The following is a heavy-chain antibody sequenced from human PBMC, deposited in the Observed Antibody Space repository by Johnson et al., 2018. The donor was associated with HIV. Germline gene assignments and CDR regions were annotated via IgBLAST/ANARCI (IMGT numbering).Heavy chain of an antibody. CDR1: GFTVSSNY. CDR3: ARAIAAAGTVGVDAFDI. Sequence: VQLVESGGGLVQPGGSLRLSCAASGFTVSSNYMRWVRQAPGKGLEWVSAIGTAGDTYYPGSVKGRFTISRENAKNSLYLQMNSLRAEDTAVYYCARAIAAAGTVGVDAFDIWGQGTMVTVSS. CDR2: IGTAGDT. V-gene: IGHV3-13*01. J-gene: IGHJ3*02. D-gene: IGHD6-13*01.